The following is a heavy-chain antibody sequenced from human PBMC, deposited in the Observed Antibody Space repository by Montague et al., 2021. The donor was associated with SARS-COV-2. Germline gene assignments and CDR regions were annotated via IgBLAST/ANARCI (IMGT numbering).Heavy chain of an antibody. D-gene: IGHD6-13*01. CDR1: GDSVSSNRAT. CDR3: VRGIEAAGSYDY. J-gene: IGHJ4*02. V-gene: IGHV6-1*01. Sequence: CAISGDSVSSNRATWNWIRQSPSRGLEWLGRTYYKSMWKSDYARXXKSRIAINPDTSKNQFSLQLSSVTPEDTALYYSVRGIEAAGSYDYWGQGTLVTVSS. CDR2: TYYKSMWKS.